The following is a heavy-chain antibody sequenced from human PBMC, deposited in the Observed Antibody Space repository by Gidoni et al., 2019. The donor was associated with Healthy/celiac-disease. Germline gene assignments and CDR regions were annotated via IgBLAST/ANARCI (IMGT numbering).Heavy chain of an antibody. Sequence: QLQLQESVPGLVKPSETLSLTCTVSGGSISSSSYYWGWIRQPPGKGLEWIGSIYYSGSTYYNPTRKRRVTISVDTSKNQFSLKLSSVTAADTAVYYCARGEFDAFDIWGQGTMVTVSS. V-gene: IGHV4-39*01. CDR2: IYYSGST. J-gene: IGHJ3*02. CDR1: GGSISSSSYY. D-gene: IGHD3-10*01. CDR3: ARGEFDAFDI.